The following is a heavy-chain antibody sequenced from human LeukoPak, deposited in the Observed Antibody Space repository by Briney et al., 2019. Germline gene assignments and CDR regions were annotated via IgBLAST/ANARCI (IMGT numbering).Heavy chain of an antibody. CDR1: GNSISSGDYY. V-gene: IGHV4-39*07. Sequence: SETLSLTCTVSGNSISSGDYYWSWIRQPPGKGLEWIGEINHSGSTNYNPSLKSRVTISVDTSKNQFSLKLSSVTAADTAVYYCARGRGYYYYYYMDVWGKGTTVTVSS. CDR2: INHSGST. D-gene: IGHD3-10*01. CDR3: ARGRGYYYYYYMDV. J-gene: IGHJ6*03.